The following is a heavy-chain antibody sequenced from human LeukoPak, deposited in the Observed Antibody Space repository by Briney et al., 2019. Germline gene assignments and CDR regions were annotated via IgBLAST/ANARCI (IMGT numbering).Heavy chain of an antibody. V-gene: IGHV3-13*01. D-gene: IGHD4-11*01. CDR3: VREALGYHYTYFDY. J-gene: IGHJ4*02. CDR2: IASGFQT. CDR1: GFTLGSHD. Sequence: GGSLRLSYTASGFTLGSHDMHWVRHTTGEGLEWVAAIASGFQTFYAGSVKGRFTFSREDAKNSFYLQMNSLRAGDTAVYYCVREALGYHYTYFDYWGQGTLVTVSS.